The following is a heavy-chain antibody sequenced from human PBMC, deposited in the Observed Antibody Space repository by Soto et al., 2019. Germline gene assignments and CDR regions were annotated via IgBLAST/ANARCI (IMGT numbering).Heavy chain of an antibody. J-gene: IGHJ6*02. CDR1: GYTFTSYY. V-gene: IGHV1-46*01. D-gene: IGHD2-15*01. CDR3: ARDLSAWWSSIYYGMDV. Sequence: VASVKVSCKASGYTFTSYYMHWVRQAPGQGLEWMGIINPSGGSTSYAQKFQGRVTMTRDTSTSTVYMELSSLRSEDTAVYYCARDLSAWWSSIYYGMDVWGQGTTVTVSS. CDR2: INPSGGST.